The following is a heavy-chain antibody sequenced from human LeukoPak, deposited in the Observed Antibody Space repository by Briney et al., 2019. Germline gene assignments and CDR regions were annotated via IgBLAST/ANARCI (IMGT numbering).Heavy chain of an antibody. CDR1: GGSFSGYY. CDR2: INHSGST. V-gene: IGHV4-34*01. Sequence: PSETLSLTCAVYGGSFSGYYWGWIRQPPGKGLEWIGEINHSGSTNYNPSLKSRVTISVDTSKNQFSLKLSSVTAADTAVYYCARDFWYSSRRRFDIWGQGTMVTVSS. D-gene: IGHD6-13*01. CDR3: ARDFWYSSRRRFDI. J-gene: IGHJ3*02.